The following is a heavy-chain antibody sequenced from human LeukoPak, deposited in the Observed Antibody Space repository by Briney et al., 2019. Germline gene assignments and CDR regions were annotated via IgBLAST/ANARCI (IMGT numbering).Heavy chain of an antibody. CDR2: INSDGSST. D-gene: IGHD3-22*01. CDR1: GFTFSSYW. Sequence: PGGSLRLSCAASGFTFSSYWMHWVRQAPGKGLVWVSRINSDGSSTSYADSVKGRFTISRDNAKNTLYLQMNSLRAEDTAVYYRARDGNYYDSSGYYSYWGQGTLVTVSS. CDR3: ARDGNYYDSSGYYSY. V-gene: IGHV3-74*01. J-gene: IGHJ4*02.